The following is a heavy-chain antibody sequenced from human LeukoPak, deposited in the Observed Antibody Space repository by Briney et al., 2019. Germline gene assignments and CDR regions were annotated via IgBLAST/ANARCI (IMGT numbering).Heavy chain of an antibody. CDR3: ARLVSFFYGMDV. V-gene: IGHV3-23*01. Sequence: PGGSLRLSCAASGFTFSSYAMSWVRQAPGKGLEWVSAISGSGGSTYYADSVKGRFTISRDNSKNTLYLQMSSLRVEDTAVYYCARLVSFFYGMDVWGQGTTVTVSS. D-gene: IGHD2-2*01. CDR2: ISGSGGST. J-gene: IGHJ6*02. CDR1: GFTFSSYA.